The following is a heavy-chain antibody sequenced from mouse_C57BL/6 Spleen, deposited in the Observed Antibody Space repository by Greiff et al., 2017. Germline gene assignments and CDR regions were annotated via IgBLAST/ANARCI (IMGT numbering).Heavy chain of an antibody. CDR1: GFSLTSYG. D-gene: IGHD4-1*01. CDR2: IWRGGST. V-gene: IGHV2-5*01. J-gene: IGHJ4*01. Sequence: VQGVESGPGLVQPSQSLSITCTVSGFSLTSYGVHWVRQSPGKGLEWLGVIWRGGSTDYNAAFMSRLSITKDNSKSPVFFKMNSLQADDTAIYYWALTGYYAMDYWGQGTSVTVSS. CDR3: ALTGYYAMDY.